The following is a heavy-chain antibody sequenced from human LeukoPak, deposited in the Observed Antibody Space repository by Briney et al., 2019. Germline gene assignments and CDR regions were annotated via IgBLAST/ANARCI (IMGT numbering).Heavy chain of an antibody. V-gene: IGHV5-51*01. CDR1: GYTFTDYW. J-gene: IGHJ4*02. D-gene: IGHD2-2*01. CDR3: ARLPCSSSSCYGAPIFDY. Sequence: GESLKISCEGFGYTFTDYWIGWVRQVPGKGLEWMGVIYPGDSRIRYNPSFQGQVTISADKSINTAYLQWNSLKASDTAMYYCARLPCSSSSCYGAPIFDYWGQGTLVIVSS. CDR2: IYPGDSRI.